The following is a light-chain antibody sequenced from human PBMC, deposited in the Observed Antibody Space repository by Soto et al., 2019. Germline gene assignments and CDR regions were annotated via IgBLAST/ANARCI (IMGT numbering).Light chain of an antibody. Sequence: EIVITQSPATLSVSPGERATLSCRASQSVSSNLAWYQQKPGQAPRLLIYGASTRATGIPARFSGSGSGTEFTLTISSLQSEDFAVYYCHQRQYWPPITFGQGTRLEIK. CDR2: GAS. CDR3: HQRQYWPPIT. CDR1: QSVSSN. J-gene: IGKJ5*01. V-gene: IGKV3-15*01.